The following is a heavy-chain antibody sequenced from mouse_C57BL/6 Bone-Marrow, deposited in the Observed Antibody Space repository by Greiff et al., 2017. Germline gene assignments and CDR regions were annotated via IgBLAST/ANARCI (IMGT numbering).Heavy chain of an antibody. Sequence: VQLQQSGAELVKPGASVKMSCKASGYTFTSYWITWVKQRPGQGLEWIGDIYPGSGSTNYNEKFKSKATLTVDTSSSTAYMQLSSLTSEDSAVYYCARDYGNLYAMDCWGQGTSVTVSS. D-gene: IGHD1-1*01. CDR1: GYTFTSYW. CDR3: ARDYGNLYAMDC. V-gene: IGHV1-55*01. CDR2: IYPGSGST. J-gene: IGHJ4*01.